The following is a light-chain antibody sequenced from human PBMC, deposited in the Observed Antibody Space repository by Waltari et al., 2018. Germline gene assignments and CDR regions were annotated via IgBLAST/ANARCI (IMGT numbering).Light chain of an antibody. V-gene: IGLV8-61*01. CDR1: SGSVSSNSY. J-gene: IGLJ3*02. CDR3: LLYMGSGIWV. CDR2: KAN. Sequence: TVVTQEPSLSVSPGGKVTPTCALSSGSVSSNSYHSWYQQSPGQTPRTLVYKANIRSSGVPDRFSGSMLGNKAALIITGAQADDESDYYCLLYMGSGIWVFGGGTKLTVL.